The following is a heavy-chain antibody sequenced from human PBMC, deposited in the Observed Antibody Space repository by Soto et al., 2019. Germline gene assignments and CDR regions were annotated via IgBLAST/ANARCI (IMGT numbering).Heavy chain of an antibody. V-gene: IGHV1-2*04. CDR1: GYAFTGYY. D-gene: IGHD6-13*01. Sequence: GASVKVSCKASGYAFTGYYMHWVRQAPGQGLEWMGWINPNSGGTNYAQKFQGWVTMTRDTSISTAYMELSRLRSDDTAVYYCARGGGSDSSSWYPTPNYYYYMAVWGKGTRSPSP. CDR2: INPNSGGT. J-gene: IGHJ6*03. CDR3: ARGGGSDSSSWYPTPNYYYYMAV.